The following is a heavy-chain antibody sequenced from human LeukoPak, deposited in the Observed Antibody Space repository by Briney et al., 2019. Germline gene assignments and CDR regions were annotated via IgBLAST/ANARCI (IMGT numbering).Heavy chain of an antibody. CDR2: ISSSGSAI. CDR3: ARVTASTSFDY. CDR1: GFTFSDYY. J-gene: IGHJ4*02. V-gene: IGHV3-11*01. D-gene: IGHD5/OR15-5a*01. Sequence: GGSLRLSCAASGFTFSDYYMSWIRQAPGKGLEWVSYISSSGSAIYYADSVKGRFTISRDNAKNSLYLQMNSLRAEDTAVYYCARVTASTSFDYWGQGTLVTVSS.